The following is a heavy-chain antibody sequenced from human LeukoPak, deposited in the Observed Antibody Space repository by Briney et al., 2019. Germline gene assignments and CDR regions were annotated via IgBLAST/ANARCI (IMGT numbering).Heavy chain of an antibody. V-gene: IGHV4-59*08. CDR2: IYHSGST. CDR3: ARSVSWGLLVRDDAFDI. J-gene: IGHJ3*02. D-gene: IGHD2-21*01. Sequence: SETLSLTCTVSGDSISSYYWSWIRQPPGGGLEWVGYIYHSGSTNYNPSLKSRVTTSVDTSKKQFSLKLRSVTAADTAVYYCARSVSWGLLVRDDAFDIWGQGTMVTVSS. CDR1: GDSISSYY.